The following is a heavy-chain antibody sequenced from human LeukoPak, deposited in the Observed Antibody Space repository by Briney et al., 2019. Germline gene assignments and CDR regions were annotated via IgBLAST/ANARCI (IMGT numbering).Heavy chain of an antibody. CDR1: GFTFSDYY. J-gene: IGHJ4*02. Sequence: GGSLRLSCAASGFTFSDYYMSWIRQAPGKGLEWVSYISSSGSTIYYADSVKGRFTISRDNAKNSLYLQMNSLRAEDTAVYYCARDHPYYYDSSGYSRGNWGQGTLVTVSS. D-gene: IGHD3-22*01. CDR3: ARDHPYYYDSSGYSRGN. V-gene: IGHV3-11*01. CDR2: ISSSGSTI.